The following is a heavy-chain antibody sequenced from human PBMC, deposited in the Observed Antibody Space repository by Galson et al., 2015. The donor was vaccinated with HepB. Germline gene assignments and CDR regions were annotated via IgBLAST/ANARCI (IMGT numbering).Heavy chain of an antibody. J-gene: IGHJ4*02. CDR1: GFSFSSYS. D-gene: IGHD3-9*01. CDR2: ISSSRSSI. V-gene: IGHV3-48*02. CDR3: AREPFDWLLYWDY. Sequence: SLRLSCAASGFSFSSYSMNWVRQAPGKGLEWVSYISSSRSSIYYADSVKGRFTISRDNARNSLYLQMNSLRDEDTAVYYCAREPFDWLLYWDYWGQGTLVTVSS.